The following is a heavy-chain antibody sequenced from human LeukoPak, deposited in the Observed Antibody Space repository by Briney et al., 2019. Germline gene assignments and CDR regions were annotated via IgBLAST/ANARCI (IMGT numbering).Heavy chain of an antibody. J-gene: IGHJ4*02. V-gene: IGHV3-48*01. D-gene: IGHD3-10*01. Sequence: AGGSLRLSCAASGFTFSSYSMNWVRQAPGKGLEWVSYISSSSSTIYYADSVKGRFTISRDNAKNSLYLQMNSLRAEDTAVYYCARDGYYYGSGSNRMGEGFDYWGQGTLVTVSS. CDR1: GFTFSSYS. CDR2: ISSSSSTI. CDR3: ARDGYYYGSGSNRMGEGFDY.